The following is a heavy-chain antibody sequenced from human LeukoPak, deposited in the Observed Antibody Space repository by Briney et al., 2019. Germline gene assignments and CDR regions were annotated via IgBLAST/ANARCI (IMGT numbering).Heavy chain of an antibody. CDR3: AREGRYCNSTSCYSAPFDY. CDR1: GYSFMGYY. CDR2: INPNSGGT. D-gene: IGHD2-2*01. Sequence: GASVKVSCKASGYSFMGYYMHWVRQAPGQGLEWMGWINPNSGGTNSAQKFQGRVTMTRDTSISTAYMELSRLTSDDTAVYYCAREGRYCNSTSCYSAPFDYWGQGTLVTVSS. J-gene: IGHJ4*02. V-gene: IGHV1-2*02.